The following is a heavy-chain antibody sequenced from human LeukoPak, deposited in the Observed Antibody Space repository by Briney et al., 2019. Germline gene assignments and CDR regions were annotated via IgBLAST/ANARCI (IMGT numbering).Heavy chain of an antibody. CDR3: ARSGRTMSYDY. J-gene: IGHJ4*02. CDR2: INAGNGNT. V-gene: IGHV1-3*03. Sequence: ASVKVSCKASGDTFISYAMQRVRQAPGKRLEWMGWINAGNGNTKYSQDFQGRVTITRDTSASTAYMELSSLRSEDMAVYYCARSGRTMSYDYWGQGTLVTVSS. CDR1: GDTFISYA. D-gene: IGHD1-26*01.